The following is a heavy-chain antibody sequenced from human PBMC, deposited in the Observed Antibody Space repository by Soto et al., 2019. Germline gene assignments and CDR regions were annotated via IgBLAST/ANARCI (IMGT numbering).Heavy chain of an antibody. J-gene: IGHJ4*02. Sequence: ASVKVSCKVSGYTLTELSMHWVRQAPGKGLEWMGGFGPEDGETIYAQKFQGRVTMTEDTSTDTAYMELRSLKSQDTAVYYCVRDSGAKLSSSWGQGTLVTVSS. V-gene: IGHV1-24*01. CDR2: FGPEDGET. CDR3: VRDSGAKLSSS. CDR1: GYTLTELS. D-gene: IGHD6-13*01.